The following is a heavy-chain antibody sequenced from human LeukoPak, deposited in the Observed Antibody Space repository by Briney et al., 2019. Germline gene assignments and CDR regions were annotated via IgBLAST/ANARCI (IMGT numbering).Heavy chain of an antibody. V-gene: IGHV4-4*07. J-gene: IGHJ6*03. CDR2: IYTSGST. CDR3: AREKVREERGSSGAAPYYYYYMDV. Sequence: NPSETLSLTCTVSGGSISSYYWSWIRQPAGKGLEWIGRIYTSGSTNYNPSLKSRVTISVDKSKNQFSLKLSSVTAADTAVYYCAREKVREERGSSGAAPYYYYYMDVWGKGTTVTVSS. CDR1: GGSISSYY. D-gene: IGHD1-26*01.